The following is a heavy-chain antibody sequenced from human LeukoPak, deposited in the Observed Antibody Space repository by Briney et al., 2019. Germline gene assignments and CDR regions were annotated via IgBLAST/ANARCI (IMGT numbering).Heavy chain of an antibody. J-gene: IGHJ4*02. D-gene: IGHD2-8*01. Sequence: SGTLSLTCGVSGGSITSTNWWSWVRQPPGQGLEWIGEISLSGLINYNPSLKSRVTMALDKSKNHLSLNLTSVTAADTAVYYCSRENGAFSPFGYWGQGTLVTVPS. V-gene: IGHV4-4*02. CDR2: ISLSGLI. CDR1: GGSITSTNW. CDR3: SRENGAFSPFGY.